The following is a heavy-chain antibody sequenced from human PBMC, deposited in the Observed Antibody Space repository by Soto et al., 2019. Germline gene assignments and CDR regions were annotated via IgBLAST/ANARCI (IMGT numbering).Heavy chain of an antibody. CDR3: ARASLGFFIDY. V-gene: IGHV3-30-3*01. D-gene: IGHD7-27*01. CDR1: GFTFSSYA. CDR2: ISYDGSNK. J-gene: IGHJ4*02. Sequence: GGSLRLSCAASGFTFSSYAMHWVRQAPGKGLEWVAVISYDGSNKYYADSVKGRFTISRDNSKNTLYLQMNSLRAEDTAVYYCARASLGFFIDYWGQGTLVTVSS.